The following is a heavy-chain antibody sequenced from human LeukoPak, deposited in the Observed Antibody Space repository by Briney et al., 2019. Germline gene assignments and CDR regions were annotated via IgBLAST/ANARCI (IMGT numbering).Heavy chain of an antibody. Sequence: PGGSLRLSCAASGFTFDDYVMNWVRQAPGKGLEWVSGITWSGGSTGYTDSVKGRFTISRDNAKNSLYLQMNSLRAEDTALYYCARDLLRFGELWENWFDPWGQGTLVTVSS. J-gene: IGHJ5*02. V-gene: IGHV3-20*04. D-gene: IGHD3-10*01. CDR1: GFTFDDYV. CDR3: ARDLLRFGELWENWFDP. CDR2: ITWSGGST.